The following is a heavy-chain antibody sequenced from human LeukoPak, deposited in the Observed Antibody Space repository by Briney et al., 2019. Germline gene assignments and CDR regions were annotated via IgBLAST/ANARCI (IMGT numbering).Heavy chain of an antibody. V-gene: IGHV1-8*01. CDR2: MKPNRGNT. Sequence: VSVKVSCKASGYTFTSYDMNWVRQAAGQGLEWMGWMKPNRGNTGSAQKFQGRITMSRDTSISTAYMELSNLRSEDTAVYYCARGNSLLKAFDIWGQGTMVTVSS. D-gene: IGHD1-26*01. J-gene: IGHJ3*02. CDR1: GYTFTSYD. CDR3: ARGNSLLKAFDI.